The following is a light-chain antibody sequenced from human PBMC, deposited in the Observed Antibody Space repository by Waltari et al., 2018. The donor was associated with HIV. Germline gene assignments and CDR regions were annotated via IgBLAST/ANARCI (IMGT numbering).Light chain of an antibody. CDR2: RTD. V-gene: IGLV1-47*01. CDR1: RSNIGSNS. J-gene: IGLJ2*01. Sequence: QSVLTQPPSASGTPGQRVPLSCSAGRSNIGSNSVYWYQQLPGTAPKLLIYRTDQRPSWVPDRFSGSKSGTSASLAISGFRSEDEADYYCAAWDDNLGGLVFGGGTKLTVL. CDR3: AAWDDNLGGLV.